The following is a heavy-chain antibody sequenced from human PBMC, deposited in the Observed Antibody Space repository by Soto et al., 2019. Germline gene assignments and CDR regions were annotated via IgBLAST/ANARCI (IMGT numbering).Heavy chain of an antibody. CDR2: SGNNLITK. CDR1: GFLFSDYS. J-gene: IGHJ6*02. Sequence: EVQLVESGGALVQPGGSLRLSCVASGFLFSDYSLNWVRQAPGKGLEWISYSGNNLITKLYADSMRGRFTISRDNAQNSLFLQMNSLRDEDTAVYYCTRGGGRAYEMDVWGQGTTVTVTS. D-gene: IGHD3-16*01. CDR3: TRGGGRAYEMDV. V-gene: IGHV3-48*02.